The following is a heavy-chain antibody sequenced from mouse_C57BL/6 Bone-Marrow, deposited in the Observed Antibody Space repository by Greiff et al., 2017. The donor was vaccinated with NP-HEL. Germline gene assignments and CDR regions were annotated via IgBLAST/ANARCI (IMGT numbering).Heavy chain of an antibody. J-gene: IGHJ3*01. CDR2: IWTGGGT. CDR1: GFSLTSYA. D-gene: IGHD2-4*01. V-gene: IGHV2-9-1*01. Sequence: VQLVESGPGLVAPSQSLSITCTVSGFSLTSYAISWVRQPPGKGLEWLGVIWTGGGTNYNSALKSRLSISKDNSKSQVFLKRNSRQTDDTARYYCASGGYYDYDGFAYWGQGTLVTVSA. CDR3: ASGGYYDYDGFAY.